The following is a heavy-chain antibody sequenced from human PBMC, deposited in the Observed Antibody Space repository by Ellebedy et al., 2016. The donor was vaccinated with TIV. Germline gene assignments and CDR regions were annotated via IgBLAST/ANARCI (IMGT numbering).Heavy chain of an antibody. CDR1: GFTFNNYA. D-gene: IGHD6-19*01. CDR3: TKGRGGGSDSSAPRYYFDS. Sequence: GESLKISCAASGFTFNNYAMSWVRQAPGKGLEWVSTISHTGTRTYYANSVEGRFIISSDSSKRTLYLQMNSLRAEDTAVYYCTKGRGGGSDSSAPRYYFDSWGLGTLVTVSS. CDR2: ISHTGTRT. J-gene: IGHJ4*02. V-gene: IGHV3-23*01.